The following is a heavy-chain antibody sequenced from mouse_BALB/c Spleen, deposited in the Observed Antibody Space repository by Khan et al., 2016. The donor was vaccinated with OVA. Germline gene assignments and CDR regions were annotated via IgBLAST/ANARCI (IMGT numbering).Heavy chain of an antibody. D-gene: IGHD2-14*01. V-gene: IGHV3-8*02. Sequence: EVQLQESGPSLVKPSQTLSLTCSVTGDSITSGYWNWIRKFPGNKLEYMGYISSSDSTFYNPSLKSRISITRDTSKNQYYLQLNSVTNEYTATYYCARWNYRYDGYFDYWGQGTTLTVSS. CDR3: ARWNYRYDGYFDY. CDR1: GDSITSGY. CDR2: ISSSDST. J-gene: IGHJ2*01.